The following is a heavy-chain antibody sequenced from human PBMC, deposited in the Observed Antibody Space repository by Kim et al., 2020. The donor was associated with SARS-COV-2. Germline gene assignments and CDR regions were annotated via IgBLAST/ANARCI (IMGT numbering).Heavy chain of an antibody. Sequence: SETLSLTCTVSGGSISSYYWSWIRQPPGKGLEWIGYIYYSGSTNYNPSLKSRVTISVDTSKNQFSLKLSSVTAADTAVYYCASHTPSYGSAVHDAFDIWGQGTMVTVSS. J-gene: IGHJ3*02. CDR3: ASHTPSYGSAVHDAFDI. D-gene: IGHD3-10*01. CDR1: GGSISSYY. CDR2: IYYSGST. V-gene: IGHV4-59*08.